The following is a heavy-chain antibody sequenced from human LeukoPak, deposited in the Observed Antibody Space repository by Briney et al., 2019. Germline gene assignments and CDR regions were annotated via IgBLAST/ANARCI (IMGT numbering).Heavy chain of an antibody. CDR2: ISGSGDTT. J-gene: IGHJ3*02. CDR1: GFIFSNYA. V-gene: IGHV3-23*01. D-gene: IGHD4/OR15-4a*01. CDR3: AKVSLNMVNDAFDI. Sequence: GGSLRLSCATSGFIFSNYAVNWVRQAPGKGLEWVSIISGSGDTTYYADSVKGRFTISRDNSKNTLYLQMNGLRAEDTAMYYCAKVSLNMVNDAFDIWGQGTMVSVSS.